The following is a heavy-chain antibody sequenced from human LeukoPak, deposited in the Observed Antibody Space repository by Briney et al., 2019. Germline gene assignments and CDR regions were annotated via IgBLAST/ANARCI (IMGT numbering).Heavy chain of an antibody. CDR3: AREDYGDYEGPRLQH. J-gene: IGHJ1*01. CDR1: GYTFTGYY. D-gene: IGHD4-17*01. Sequence: GASVKVSCKASGYTFTGYYMHWVRQAPGQGLEWMGWINPNSGGTNYAQKFQGRVTMTRDTSISTAYMELSRLRSDDTAVYYCAREDYGDYEGPRLQHWGQGTLVTVSS. CDR2: INPNSGGT. V-gene: IGHV1-2*02.